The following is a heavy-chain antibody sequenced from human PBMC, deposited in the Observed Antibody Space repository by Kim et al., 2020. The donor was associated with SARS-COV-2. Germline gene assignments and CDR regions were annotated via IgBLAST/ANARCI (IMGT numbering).Heavy chain of an antibody. Sequence: ANYAQKFQGRVTITADESTSTAYMELSSLRSEDTAVYYCARGYSGAEFDYWGQGTLVTVSS. CDR2: A. CDR3: ARGYSGAEFDY. J-gene: IGHJ4*02. D-gene: IGHD1-26*01. V-gene: IGHV1-69*01.